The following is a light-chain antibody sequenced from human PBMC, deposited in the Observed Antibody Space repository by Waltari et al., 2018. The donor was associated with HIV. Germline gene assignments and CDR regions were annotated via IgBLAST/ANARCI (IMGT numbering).Light chain of an antibody. CDR3: QVWDSSSDHYV. J-gene: IGLJ1*01. Sequence: SYVLTQPPSVSVAPGKTARITCGENNIGSKSVHWYQQQPGQAPVLVIYYDSDRPSGIPERFSGSNSGNTATLTISRVEAGDEADYYCQVWDSSSDHYVFGTGTKVTVL. CDR2: YDS. CDR1: NIGSKS. V-gene: IGLV3-21*04.